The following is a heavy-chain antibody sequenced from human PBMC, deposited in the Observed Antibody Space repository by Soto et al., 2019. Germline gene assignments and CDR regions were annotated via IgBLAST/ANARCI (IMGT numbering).Heavy chain of an antibody. Sequence: QVQLQESGPGLVKPSQTLSLTCTVSGRSISSVDLYWSWIRQHPGKGLEWIGYIYYSGRTYYNSSLKSRVTISVDTSKNQFSLKVSSVTAADTALYYCASSYYDSSPYYYYGMDVWGRGTTVTVSS. V-gene: IGHV4-31*03. J-gene: IGHJ6*02. D-gene: IGHD3-22*01. CDR3: ASSYYDSSPYYYYGMDV. CDR1: GRSISSVDLY. CDR2: IYYSGRT.